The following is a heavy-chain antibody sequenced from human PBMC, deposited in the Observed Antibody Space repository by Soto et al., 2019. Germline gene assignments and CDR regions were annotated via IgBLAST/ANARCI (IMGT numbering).Heavy chain of an antibody. Sequence: GGSLRLSCAASGFTFSNAWMNWVRQAPGKGLEWVGRIKSKTDGGTTDYAAPVKGRFTITRDDSKNTLYLQMNSLKTEDTAVYYCTTAGDFWSGPHYYYYYGMDVWGQGTTVTVSS. V-gene: IGHV3-15*07. J-gene: IGHJ6*02. CDR2: IKSKTDGGTT. D-gene: IGHD3-3*01. CDR1: GFTFSNAW. CDR3: TTAGDFWSGPHYYYYYGMDV.